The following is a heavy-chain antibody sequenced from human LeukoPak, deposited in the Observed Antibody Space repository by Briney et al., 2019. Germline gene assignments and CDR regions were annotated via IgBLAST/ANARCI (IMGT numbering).Heavy chain of an antibody. CDR3: ARRVYYSYGSDY. CDR2: IYPGDSDT. CDR1: GYSFTTYW. J-gene: IGHJ4*02. Sequence: PAESPKISCKGSGYSFTTYWIAWVRQMPGKGLEWMGIIYPGDSDTRYSPSFQGQVTISADKSISTAYLQWSSLRASDTAMYYCARRVYYSYGSDYWGQGTLVTVSS. V-gene: IGHV5-51*01. D-gene: IGHD5-18*01.